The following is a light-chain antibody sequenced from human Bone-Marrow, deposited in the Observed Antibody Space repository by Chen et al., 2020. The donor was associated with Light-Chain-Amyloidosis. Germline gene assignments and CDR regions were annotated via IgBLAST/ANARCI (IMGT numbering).Light chain of an antibody. J-gene: IGLJ2*01. CDR2: QDT. V-gene: IGLV3-1*01. Sequence: SYELTQPPSVSVSPGQTASITCSGDKLGDKYTSWYQQKPGQSPVLVIYQDTKRPSGIPERFSGSKSGNTATLTISGTQATDEADYYCQAWDTSVVFGGGTKLTVL. CDR1: KLGDKY. CDR3: QAWDTSVV.